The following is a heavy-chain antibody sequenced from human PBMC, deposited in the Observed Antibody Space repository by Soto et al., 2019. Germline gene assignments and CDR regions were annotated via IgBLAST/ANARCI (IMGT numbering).Heavy chain of an antibody. CDR3: ARDPTAYTDARNDY. Sequence: GALRLSCAASGFTFSSYGMNWIRQAPGKGLEWASYISTSSSTIYADSVKGRFTISRDNAKKSLYLQMNSLRAEDTAVYYCARDPTAYTDARNDYWGQGTLVTVSS. CDR2: ISTSSSTI. D-gene: IGHD2-21*01. V-gene: IGHV3-48*01. CDR1: GFTFSSYG. J-gene: IGHJ4*02.